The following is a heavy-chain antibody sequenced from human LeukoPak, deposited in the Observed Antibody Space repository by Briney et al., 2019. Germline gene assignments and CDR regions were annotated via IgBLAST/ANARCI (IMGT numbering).Heavy chain of an antibody. CDR1: GGPISSYY. CDR3: ARAGPAAPGTFDP. D-gene: IGHD2-2*01. V-gene: IGHV4-59*01. Sequence: PSETLSLTCTVSGGPISSYYWSWIRQPPGKGLEWIGYIYYSGSTNYNPSLKIRVTISVDTSKNQFSLKLSSVTAADTAVYYCARAGPAAPGTFDPWGQGTLVTVSS. J-gene: IGHJ5*02. CDR2: IYYSGST.